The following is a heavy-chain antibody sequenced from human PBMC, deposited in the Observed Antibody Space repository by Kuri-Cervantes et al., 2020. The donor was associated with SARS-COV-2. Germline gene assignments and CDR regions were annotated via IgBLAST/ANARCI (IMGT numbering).Heavy chain of an antibody. CDR1: GFPLSTSGVG. CDR2: IYWNDDK. V-gene: IGHV2-5*01. Sequence: SGPTLVKPTQTLTLTCTFSGFPLSTSGVGVGWIRQPPGKALEWLALIYWNDDKRYSPSLKSRLTITKDTSKNQVVLTMTNMDPVDTATYYCAHRTEGGDYFDYWGQGTLVTVSS. CDR3: AHRTEGGDYFDY. D-gene: IGHD1-14*01. J-gene: IGHJ4*02.